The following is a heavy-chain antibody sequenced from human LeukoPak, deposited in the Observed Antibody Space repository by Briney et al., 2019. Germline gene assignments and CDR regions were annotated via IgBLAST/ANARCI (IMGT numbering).Heavy chain of an antibody. J-gene: IGHJ3*02. CDR3: ATAYNYGRDAFDI. Sequence: ASVKVSCKASGYTFTSYYMHWVRQAPGQGLEWMGIINPSGGSTSYAQKFQGRVTMTRDTSTSTVYMELSSLRSEGTAVYYCATAYNYGRDAFDIWGQGTMVTVSS. V-gene: IGHV1-46*01. CDR1: GYTFTSYY. D-gene: IGHD5-18*01. CDR2: INPSGGST.